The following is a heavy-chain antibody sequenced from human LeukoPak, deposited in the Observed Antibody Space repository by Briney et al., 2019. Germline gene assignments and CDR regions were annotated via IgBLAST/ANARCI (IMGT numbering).Heavy chain of an antibody. CDR1: GGSISTHY. J-gene: IGHJ3*02. CDR2: ISYIGTT. CDR3: ARDQTTVTKGFDI. V-gene: IGHV4-59*11. D-gene: IGHD4-17*01. Sequence: SETLSLTCTVSGGSISTHYWTWIRQPPGKGLGWIGYISYIGTTNYNPSLKSRVSISVDTSKTYISLKLSSVTAADTAVYYCARDQTTVTKGFDIWGQGTKVTVSS.